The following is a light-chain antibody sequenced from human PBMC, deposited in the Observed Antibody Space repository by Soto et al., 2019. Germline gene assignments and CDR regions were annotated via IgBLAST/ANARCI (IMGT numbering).Light chain of an antibody. CDR1: QGISRW. CDR2: GAS. J-gene: IGKJ4*01. Sequence: DIQMTQSPSSVSASVGDRVTITCRASQGISRWLAWYQQKPGKAPKLLIYGASSVQSGVPSRFSGSGSGTDFTLTISSLQPEDFATYYCQQADSFPLTFDGGTKVEIK. CDR3: QQADSFPLT. V-gene: IGKV1-12*01.